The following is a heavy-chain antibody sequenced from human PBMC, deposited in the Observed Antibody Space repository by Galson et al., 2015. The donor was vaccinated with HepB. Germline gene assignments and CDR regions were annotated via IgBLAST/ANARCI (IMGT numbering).Heavy chain of an antibody. V-gene: IGHV3-11*01. Sequence: SLRLSCAASGSTFSDYYMSWIRQAPGKGLERVSYMSSSGSTIFYADSVKGRFTISRDNAKNSLYLQMNSLRAEDTAVYYCARAALGWFDPWGQGTLVTVSS. J-gene: IGHJ5*02. CDR2: MSSSGSTI. CDR3: ARAALGWFDP. D-gene: IGHD6-25*01. CDR1: GSTFSDYY.